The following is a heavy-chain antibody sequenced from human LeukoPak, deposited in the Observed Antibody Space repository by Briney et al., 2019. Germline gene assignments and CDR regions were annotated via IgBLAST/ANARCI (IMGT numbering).Heavy chain of an antibody. CDR3: ATEGRGAKYWYFDL. J-gene: IGHJ2*01. V-gene: IGHV1-24*01. Sequence: GASVKVSCKVSGYTLTELSMHWVRQAPGKGLEWMGGFEPEQGKTIYAQKFQGRVTLTEDTSTDTVYMDLSRLRSEDTAVYYCATEGRGAKYWYFDLWGRGTLVSVSS. CDR2: FEPEQGKT. CDR1: GYTLTELS. D-gene: IGHD3-10*01.